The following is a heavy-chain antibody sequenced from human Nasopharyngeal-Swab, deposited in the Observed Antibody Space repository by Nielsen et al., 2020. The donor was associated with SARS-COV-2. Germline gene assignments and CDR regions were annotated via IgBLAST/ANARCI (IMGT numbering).Heavy chain of an antibody. Sequence: GGSLRLSCAASGFTVSSNYMSWVRQAPGKGLEWVSVIYSGGSTYYADSVKGRFTISGDTSTNTLYLQMNSLRADDTAVYYCVREGPYGSGSSFDYWGQGTLVTVSS. CDR1: GFTVSSNY. V-gene: IGHV3-53*05. J-gene: IGHJ4*02. CDR3: VREGPYGSGSSFDY. D-gene: IGHD3-10*01. CDR2: IYSGGST.